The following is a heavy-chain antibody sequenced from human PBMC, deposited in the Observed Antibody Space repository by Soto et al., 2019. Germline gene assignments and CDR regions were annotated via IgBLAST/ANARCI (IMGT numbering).Heavy chain of an antibody. CDR1: GYTFTSYG. Sequence: SEKVSCKASGYTFTSYGIIWVRKAPVQWLEWMEWISGYNGNTKHAKKLQGRVTMTTDTSTSTVYMELRSLRSVDTAVYYCARDLGGQIVDYWGQGTLVTVSS. CDR2: ISGYNGNT. J-gene: IGHJ4*02. CDR3: ARDLGGQIVDY. D-gene: IGHD1-26*01. V-gene: IGHV1-18*01.